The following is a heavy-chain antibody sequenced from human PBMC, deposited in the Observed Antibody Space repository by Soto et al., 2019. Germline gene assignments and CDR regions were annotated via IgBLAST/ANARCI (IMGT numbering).Heavy chain of an antibody. CDR3: ARDQASYYYDSSGYWPDAFDI. CDR2: ISYDGSNK. J-gene: IGHJ3*02. CDR1: GFTFSSYA. V-gene: IGHV3-30-3*01. D-gene: IGHD3-22*01. Sequence: LRLSCAASGFTFSSYAMHWVRQAPGKGLEWVAVISYDGSNKYYADSVKGRFTISRDNSKNTLYLQMNSLRAEDTAVYYCARDQASYYYDSSGYWPDAFDIWGQGTMVTVSS.